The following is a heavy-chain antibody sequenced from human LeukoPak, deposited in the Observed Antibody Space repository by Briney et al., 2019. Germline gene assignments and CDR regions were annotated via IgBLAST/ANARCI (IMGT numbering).Heavy chain of an antibody. CDR2: IYYTGTT. D-gene: IGHD5-18*01. Sequence: TSETLSLTCTVSGGSIFSYYWSWIRQPPGKGLEWIGYIYYTGTTNYNPSLKSRVTISVDTSKNQFSLKLSSVTAADTAVYYCARAGYNYGYNFDYWGQGTLVTVSS. CDR1: GGSIFSYY. V-gene: IGHV4-59*01. CDR3: ARAGYNYGYNFDY. J-gene: IGHJ4*02.